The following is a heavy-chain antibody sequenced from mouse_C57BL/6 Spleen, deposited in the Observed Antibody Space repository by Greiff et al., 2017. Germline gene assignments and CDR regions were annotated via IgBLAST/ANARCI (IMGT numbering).Heavy chain of an antibody. CDR3: ARRRGNPRYFDV. V-gene: IGHV1-61*01. Sequence: VQLQQSGAELVRPGSSVKLSCKASGYTFTSYWMDWVKQRPGQGLEWIGNIYPSDNDTHYNQKFKVKATLTVDKSSSTGYMQLSSLTSDDSAVYYCARRRGNPRYFDVWGTGTTVTVSS. CDR1: GYTFTSYW. J-gene: IGHJ1*03. D-gene: IGHD2-1*01. CDR2: IYPSDNDT.